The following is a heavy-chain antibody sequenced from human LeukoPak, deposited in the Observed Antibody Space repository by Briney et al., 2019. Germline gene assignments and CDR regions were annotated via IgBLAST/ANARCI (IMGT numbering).Heavy chain of an antibody. CDR1: GFTFNNYW. CDR2: IKADGSEK. D-gene: IGHD3-22*01. J-gene: IGHJ4*02. CDR3: VRDMGYYDKV. V-gene: IGHV3-7*01. Sequence: GGSLRLSCAASGFTFNNYWMNWVRQAPGKGLEWVANIKADGSEKYYVDSVKGRFTISRDNAKNTLYLQMNSLRAEDTAVYYCVRDMGYYDKVWGQGTLVTVSS.